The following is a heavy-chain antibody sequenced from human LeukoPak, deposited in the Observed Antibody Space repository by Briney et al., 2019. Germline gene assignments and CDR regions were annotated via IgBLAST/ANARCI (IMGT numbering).Heavy chain of an antibody. J-gene: IGHJ4*02. V-gene: IGHV3-48*03. CDR3: ARQPWWQQGTFDY. Sequence: GGSLRLSCAASGFTFSSYEMNWVRQAPGKGLEWVSYISSSGSTIYYADSVKGRFTISRDNAKNSLYLQMNSLRAEDTAVYYCARQPWWQQGTFDYWGQGTLVTVSS. CDR2: ISSSGSTI. CDR1: GFTFSSYE. D-gene: IGHD4-23*01.